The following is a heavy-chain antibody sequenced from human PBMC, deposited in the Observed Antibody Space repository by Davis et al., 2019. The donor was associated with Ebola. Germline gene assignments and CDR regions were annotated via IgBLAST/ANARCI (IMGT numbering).Heavy chain of an antibody. V-gene: IGHV1-18*01. J-gene: IGHJ6*02. D-gene: IGHD3-10*01. CDR2: ISAYNGNT. CDR3: ARDPRYYYGSGSYSPDYYYYGMDV. Sequence: ASVKVSCKASGYTYSSYGISWVRQAPGQGLEWMGWISAYNGNTNYAQKLQGRVTMTTDTSTSTAYMELRSLRSDDTAVYYCARDPRYYYGSGSYSPDYYYYGMDVWGQGTTVTVSS. CDR1: GYTYSSYG.